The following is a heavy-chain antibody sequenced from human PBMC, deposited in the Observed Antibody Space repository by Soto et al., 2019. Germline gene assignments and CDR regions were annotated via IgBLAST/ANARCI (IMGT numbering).Heavy chain of an antibody. CDR3: VKASGGAWPYYFDS. D-gene: IGHD5-12*01. CDR1: GVSINPYV. J-gene: IGHJ4*02. V-gene: IGHV3-23*01. Sequence: FLRHSCVVAGVSINPYVMARVRQAPGKGLEWVSAIRSNTAITHYPDSMRGRFTISRVNSENTIFLQMHSLRVEDSAVYFCVKASGGAWPYYFDSWGQGTLVSVSS. CDR2: IRSNTAIT.